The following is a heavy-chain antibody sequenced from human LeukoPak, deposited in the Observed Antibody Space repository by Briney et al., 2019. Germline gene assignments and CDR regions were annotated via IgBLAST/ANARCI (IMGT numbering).Heavy chain of an antibody. CDR1: GFTFDDYG. D-gene: IGHD2-8*01. V-gene: IGHV3-20*04. CDR2: INWNGGST. J-gene: IGHJ6*03. CDR3: ARVSNAYDYYYMDV. Sequence: PGGSLRLSCAASGFTFDDYGMSWVRQAPGKGLEWVSGINWNGGSTGYADSVKGRFTIARDNAKNSLYLQMNSLRAEDTALYYCARVSNAYDYYYMDVWGKGTTVTVSS.